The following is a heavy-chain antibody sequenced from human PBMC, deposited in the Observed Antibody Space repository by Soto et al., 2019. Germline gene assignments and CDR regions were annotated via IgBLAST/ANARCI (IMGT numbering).Heavy chain of an antibody. J-gene: IGHJ4*02. CDR3: ARRGSSSWYGY. CDR1: GYSISSSNW. CDR2: IYSSGST. D-gene: IGHD6-13*01. Sequence: SETLSLTCAVSGYSISSSNWWGWIRQPPGKGLEWIGYIYSSGSTFYNPSLKNRVTISVDTSKNQFSLKLSSVTAADTAVYYCARRGSSSWYGYWGQGTLVTVS. V-gene: IGHV4-28*01.